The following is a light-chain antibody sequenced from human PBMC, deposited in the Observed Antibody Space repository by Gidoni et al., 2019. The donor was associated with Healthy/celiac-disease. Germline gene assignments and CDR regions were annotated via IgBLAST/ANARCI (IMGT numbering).Light chain of an antibody. V-gene: IGKV1-39*01. J-gene: IGKJ4*01. CDR3: QQSYSTPLT. Sequence: ASVGDRVTITCRASQSISSYLNWYQQKPGKAPKLLIYAASSLQSGVPSRFSGSGSGTDFTLTISSLQPEDFATYYCQQSYSTPLTFGGGTKVEIK. CDR1: QSISSY. CDR2: AAS.